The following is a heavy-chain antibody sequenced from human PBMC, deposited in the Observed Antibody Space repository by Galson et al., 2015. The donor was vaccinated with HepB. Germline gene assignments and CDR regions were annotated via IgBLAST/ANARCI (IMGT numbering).Heavy chain of an antibody. D-gene: IGHD4-23*01. CDR1: GGTFSSYA. Sequence: SVKVSCKASGGTFSSYAISWVRQAPGQGLEWMGGIIPIFGTANYAQKFQGRVTITADKSTSTAYMELSSLRSEDTAVYYCARGGDDYGGNSVWYYWGQGTLVTVSS. CDR2: IIPIFGTA. CDR3: ARGGDDYGGNSVWYY. V-gene: IGHV1-69*06. J-gene: IGHJ4*02.